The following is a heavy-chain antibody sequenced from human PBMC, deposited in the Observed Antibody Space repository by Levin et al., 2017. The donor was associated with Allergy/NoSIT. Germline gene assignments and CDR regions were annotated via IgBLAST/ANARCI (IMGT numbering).Heavy chain of an antibody. Sequence: PSETLSLTCAVYGGSFSGYYWSWIRQPPGKGLEWIGEINHSGSTNYNPSLKSRVTISVDTSKNQFSLKLSSVTAADTAVYYGARGPTAMDFDYWGQGTLVTVSS. CDR2: INHSGST. CDR1: GGSFSGYY. J-gene: IGHJ4*02. CDR3: ARGPTAMDFDY. D-gene: IGHD5-18*01. V-gene: IGHV4-34*01.